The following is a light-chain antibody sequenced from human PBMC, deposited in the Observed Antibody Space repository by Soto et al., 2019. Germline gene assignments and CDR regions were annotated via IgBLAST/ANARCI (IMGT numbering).Light chain of an antibody. Sequence: QSVLTQPPSASGSPGQSVTISCTGTSSDIGDYDYVSWYQHHPGKAPKLMIFEVAKRPSGVPDRFSGSKSGNTAYLTVSGLQTEDEADYYCSSYAGGSNYVFGTGTKVTVL. CDR2: EVA. CDR1: SSDIGDYDY. CDR3: SSYAGGSNYV. J-gene: IGLJ1*01. V-gene: IGLV2-8*01.